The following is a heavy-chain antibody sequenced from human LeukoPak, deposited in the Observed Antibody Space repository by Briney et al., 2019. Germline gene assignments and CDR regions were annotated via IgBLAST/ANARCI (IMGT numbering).Heavy chain of an antibody. CDR3: ASPSSAGDAFDI. CDR2: ISGSGGST. V-gene: IGHV3-23*01. D-gene: IGHD3-10*01. Sequence: QTGGSLRLSCAASGFAFSSYAMSWVRQAPGKGLEWVSAISGSGGSTYYADSVKGRFTISRDNSKNTLYLQMNSLRAEDTAVYYCASPSSAGDAFDIWGQGTMVAVSS. J-gene: IGHJ3*02. CDR1: GFAFSSYA.